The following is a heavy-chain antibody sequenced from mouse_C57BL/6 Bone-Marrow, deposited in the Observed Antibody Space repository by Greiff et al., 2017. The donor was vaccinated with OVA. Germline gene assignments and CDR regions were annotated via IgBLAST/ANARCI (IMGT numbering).Heavy chain of an antibody. V-gene: IGHV1-5*01. CDR3: TRPYSNYVLFAY. D-gene: IGHD2-5*01. CDR1: GYTFTSYW. CDR2: IYPGNSDT. Sequence: VQLQQSGTVLARPGASVKMSCKTSGYTFTSYWMHWVKQRPGQGLEWIGAIYPGNSDTSYNQKFKGKAKLTAVTSASTAYMELSSLTNEDSAVYYCTRPYSNYVLFAYWGQGTLVTVSA. J-gene: IGHJ3*01.